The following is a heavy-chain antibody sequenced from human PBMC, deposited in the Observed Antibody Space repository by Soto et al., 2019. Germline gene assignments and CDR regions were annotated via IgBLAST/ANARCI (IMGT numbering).Heavy chain of an antibody. CDR2: IGSSPIYI. CDR1: GFTFSYYI. V-gene: IGHV3-21*01. CDR3: AREIGFSSANFDY. J-gene: IGHJ4*02. Sequence: GGSLRLACAASGFTFSYYIMNWVRQAPGKGLEWVSFIGSSPIYIYYADSVKGRFTITRDNAKNSLYLQMNSLRAEDTAVYYCAREIGFSSANFDYWGQGALVTVAS. D-gene: IGHD6-25*01.